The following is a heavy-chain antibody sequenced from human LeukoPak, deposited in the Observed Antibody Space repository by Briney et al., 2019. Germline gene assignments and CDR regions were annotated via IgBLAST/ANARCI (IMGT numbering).Heavy chain of an antibody. V-gene: IGHV3-48*04. CDR1: GFTFSSYS. D-gene: IGHD3-10*01. CDR3: AGIGRITMVRGGVY. Sequence: PGGSLRLSCAASGFTFSSYSMNWVRQAPGKGLEWVSYISSSSSTIYYADSVKGRFTISRDNAKNSLYLQMNSLRAEDTAVYYCAGIGRITMVRGGVYWGQGTLVTVSS. J-gene: IGHJ4*02. CDR2: ISSSSSTI.